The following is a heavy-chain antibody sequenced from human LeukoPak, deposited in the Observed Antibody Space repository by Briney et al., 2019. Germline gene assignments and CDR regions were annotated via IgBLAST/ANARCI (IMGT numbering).Heavy chain of an antibody. D-gene: IGHD2-2*01. Sequence: SETLSLTCTVSGGSISSSSYYWGWIRQPPGKGLEWIGSIYYSGSTYYNPSLKSRVTISVDTSKNQFSLKLSSVTAADTAVYYCAREGPAAMGGIDYWGQGTLVTVSS. J-gene: IGHJ4*02. CDR3: AREGPAAMGGIDY. CDR1: GGSISSSSYY. CDR2: IYYSGST. V-gene: IGHV4-39*07.